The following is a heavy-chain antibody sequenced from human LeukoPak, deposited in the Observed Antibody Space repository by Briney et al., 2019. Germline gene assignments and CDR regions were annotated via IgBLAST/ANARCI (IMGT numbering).Heavy chain of an antibody. CDR3: ARDIITMVRGEYYMDV. V-gene: IGHV3-30*04. D-gene: IGHD3-10*01. Sequence: GGSLRLSCAASGFTFSSYAMHWVRQAPGKGLEWVAVISYDGSNKYNGDSVKGRFTISRDNSKNTLYLQMNSLRGEDTAVYYCARDIITMVRGEYYMDVWGKGTTVTVSS. J-gene: IGHJ6*03. CDR1: GFTFSSYA. CDR2: ISYDGSNK.